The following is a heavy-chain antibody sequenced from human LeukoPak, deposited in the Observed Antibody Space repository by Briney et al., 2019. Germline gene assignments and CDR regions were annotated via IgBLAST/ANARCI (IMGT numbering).Heavy chain of an antibody. CDR3: ASERIVVTADTIVRYYFDS. V-gene: IGHV4-4*07. CDR2: IYSSGNT. J-gene: IGHJ4*02. Sequence: SETQSLPCTVSTNFICNYYWTCTPHPAGKPLECIGHIYSSGNTNYNPSLKRRLTMSIDTSKRQFSLKLKSLTAADTAVYYCASERIVVTADTIVRYYFDSWGQGTLVTVSP. CDR1: TNFICNYY. D-gene: IGHD6-19*01.